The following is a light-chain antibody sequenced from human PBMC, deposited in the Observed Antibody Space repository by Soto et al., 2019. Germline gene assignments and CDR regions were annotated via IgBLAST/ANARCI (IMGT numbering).Light chain of an antibody. CDR1: QSVSSN. V-gene: IGKV3-15*01. J-gene: IGKJ1*01. Sequence: EIGMTQSPATLSVSPGERATLSCRASQSVSSNLAWYQQKPGQAPRLLIYGASTRATGIPARFSGSGSGTEFTLTLSSLQSEDFAVYYCQQYNNWPPWTFGQGTKVDIK. CDR2: GAS. CDR3: QQYNNWPPWT.